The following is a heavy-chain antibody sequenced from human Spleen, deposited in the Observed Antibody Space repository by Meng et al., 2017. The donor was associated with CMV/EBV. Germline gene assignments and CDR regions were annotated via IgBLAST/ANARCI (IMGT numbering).Heavy chain of an antibody. CDR2: ISYDGNNK. J-gene: IGHJ4*02. D-gene: IGHD2-2*01. CDR1: EFIFSTYV. V-gene: IGHV3-30-3*01. CDR3: ARQVEIAVIPAVMGY. Sequence: GESLKISCAASEFIFSTYVFHWVRQAPGKGLEWVALISYDGNNKYYADSVKGRFTISRDNSKNTVYLQMNSLRAEDTAVYFCARQVEIAVIPAVMGYWGQGTLVTVSS.